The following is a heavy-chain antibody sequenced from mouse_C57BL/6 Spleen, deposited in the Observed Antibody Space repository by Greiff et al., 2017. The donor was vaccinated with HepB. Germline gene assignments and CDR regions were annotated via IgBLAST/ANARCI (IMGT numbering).Heavy chain of an antibody. Sequence: EVKLQESGAELVKPGASVKLSCTASGFNIKDYYMHWVKQRTEQGLEWIGRIDPEDGETKYAPKFQGKATITADTSSNTAYLQLSSLTSEDTAVYYCARPAYYYGSSPHWYFDVWGTGTTVTVSS. CDR3: ARPAYYYGSSPHWYFDV. CDR1: GFNIKDYY. V-gene: IGHV14-2*01. CDR2: IDPEDGET. J-gene: IGHJ1*03. D-gene: IGHD1-1*01.